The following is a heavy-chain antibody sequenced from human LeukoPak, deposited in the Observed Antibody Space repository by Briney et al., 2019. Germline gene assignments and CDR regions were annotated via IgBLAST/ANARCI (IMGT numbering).Heavy chain of an antibody. Sequence: SETLSLTRSVYGGSVNGYYWSWMGQPPGKGLEWIGEINHSGTTNYTPSLKSRVTMSLDTSKNQFSLRLNSVTAADTAVYYCARVPLRFLEPFDYWGQGTLVTVSS. J-gene: IGHJ4*02. CDR3: ARVPLRFLEPFDY. CDR1: GGSVNGYY. V-gene: IGHV4-34*01. CDR2: INHSGTT. D-gene: IGHD3-3*01.